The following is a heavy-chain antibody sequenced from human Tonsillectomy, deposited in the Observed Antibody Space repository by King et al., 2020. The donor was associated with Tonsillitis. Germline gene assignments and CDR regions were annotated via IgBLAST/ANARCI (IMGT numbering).Heavy chain of an antibody. CDR2: INTNTGNP. V-gene: IGHV7-4-1*02. Sequence: QLVQSGSELKKPGASVKVSCKASGYTFTKYAMNWVRQAPGQGLEWMGWINTNTGNPTYAQGFTGRFVFSSDTSVSTACLEISSLKAADTAVYYCARDYYYDSGSYERYGMDVWGQGTTVTVSS. CDR1: GYTFTKYA. J-gene: IGHJ6*02. CDR3: ARDYYYDSGSYERYGMDV. D-gene: IGHD3-10*01.